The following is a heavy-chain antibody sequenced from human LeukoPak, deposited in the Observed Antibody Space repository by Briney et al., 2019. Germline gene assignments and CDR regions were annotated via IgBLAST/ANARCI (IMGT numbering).Heavy chain of an antibody. J-gene: IGHJ4*02. V-gene: IGHV4-39*07. CDR2: IYYSGST. CDR1: GGSISSRSYY. D-gene: IGHD3-10*01. CDR3: ARVSLLWFGELNC. Sequence: SETLTLTCTVSGGSISSRSYYWGWIRQPPGKGLEWIGSIYYSGSTYYNPSLKSRVTISVDTSKNQFSLKLSSVTAADTAVYYCARVSLLWFGELNCWGQGTLVTVSS.